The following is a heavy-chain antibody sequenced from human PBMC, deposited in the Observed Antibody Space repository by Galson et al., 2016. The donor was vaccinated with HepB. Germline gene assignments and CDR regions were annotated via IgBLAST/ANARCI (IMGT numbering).Heavy chain of an antibody. D-gene: IGHD2/OR15-2a*01. J-gene: IGHJ6*02. V-gene: IGHV1-69*04. Sequence: SVKVSCKASGGTFSTYGISWVRQAPGQGLEWMGRVIPILGVTTYAQKFQGRVTITADTSTSTGYMELSRLRLDDTAVFYCARDETFGPEYYYGMDVWGQGTTVTVSS. CDR3: ARDETFGPEYYYGMDV. CDR2: VIPILGVT. CDR1: GGTFSTYG.